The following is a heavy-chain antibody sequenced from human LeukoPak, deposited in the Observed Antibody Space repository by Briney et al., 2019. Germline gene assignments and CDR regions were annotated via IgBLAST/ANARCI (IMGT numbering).Heavy chain of an antibody. Sequence: SETLSLTRPVSGGSIKSYYWNWIRQPAGKGLAWIGRIYSTGITNHNPSLKSRDTMSVDSSKNQFSLKLRSVTAADTAVYHCARDRDWNYWFDPWGRGIPVLVSS. CDR3: ARDRDWNYWFDP. CDR2: IYSTGIT. D-gene: IGHD1-7*01. CDR1: GGSIKSYY. J-gene: IGHJ5*02. V-gene: IGHV4-4*07.